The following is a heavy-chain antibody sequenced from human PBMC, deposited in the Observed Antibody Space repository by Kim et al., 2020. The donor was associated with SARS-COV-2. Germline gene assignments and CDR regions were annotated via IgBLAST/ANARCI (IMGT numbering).Heavy chain of an antibody. Sequence: GESLKISCKGSGYSFTSYWIGWVRQMPGKGLEWMGIIYPGDSDTRYSPSFQGQVTISADKSISTAYLQWSSLKASDTAMYYCARHGSDGYANYYYYYGMDVWGQGTTVTVSS. CDR3: ARHGSDGYANYYYYYGMDV. CDR1: GYSFTSYW. CDR2: IYPGDSDT. D-gene: IGHD5-12*01. J-gene: IGHJ6*02. V-gene: IGHV5-51*01.